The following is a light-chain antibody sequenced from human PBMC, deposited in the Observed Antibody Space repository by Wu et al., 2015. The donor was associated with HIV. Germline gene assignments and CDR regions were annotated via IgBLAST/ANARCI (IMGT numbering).Light chain of an antibody. CDR3: QQYNSFPWT. V-gene: IGKV1-5*03. CDR1: QRIDSW. CDR2: KTS. Sequence: DIQMTQSPSIVSASVGDRVTIPCRASQRIDSWLAWYQQKPGKAPKILIYKTSTLQSGVPSRFSGSGSGTEFTLTISSLQPDDIATYYCQQYNSFPWTFGQGTKVEIK. J-gene: IGKJ1*01.